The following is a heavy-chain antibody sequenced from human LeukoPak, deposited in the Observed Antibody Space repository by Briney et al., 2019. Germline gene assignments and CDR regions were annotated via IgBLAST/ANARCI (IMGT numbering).Heavy chain of an antibody. V-gene: IGHV1-69*05. CDR1: GGTFSSYA. Sequence: GASVKVSCKASGGTFSSYAISWVRQAPGQGLEWMGRIIPIFGTANYAQKFQGRVTITTDESTSTAYMELSSLRSEDTAVYYCARDLGIIAAAGTPYDYWGQGTLVTVSS. CDR2: IIPIFGTA. CDR3: ARDLGIIAAAGTPYDY. J-gene: IGHJ4*02. D-gene: IGHD6-13*01.